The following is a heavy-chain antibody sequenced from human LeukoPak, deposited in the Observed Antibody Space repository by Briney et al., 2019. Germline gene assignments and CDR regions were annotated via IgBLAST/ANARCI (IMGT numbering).Heavy chain of an antibody. CDR1: GFTFTNYV. CDR3: AKGVPYSSSSVYFDC. D-gene: IGHD6-6*01. Sequence: QPGGSLRLSCAASGFTFTNYVMSWVRQAPGKGLEWVSAISDDGRSTYYADSVKGRFTISRDNSKNTLYLQMNNLRAEDTAFYYCAKGVPYSSSSVYFDCWGQGTLVTVSS. J-gene: IGHJ4*02. CDR2: ISDDGRST. V-gene: IGHV3-23*01.